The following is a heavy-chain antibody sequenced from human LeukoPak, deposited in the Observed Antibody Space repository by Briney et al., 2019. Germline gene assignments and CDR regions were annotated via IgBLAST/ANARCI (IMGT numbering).Heavy chain of an antibody. D-gene: IGHD3-22*01. J-gene: IGHJ3*02. CDR3: ARDHYDRSYAFDI. V-gene: IGHV3-30*04. Sequence: SGGSLRLSCVASGFTFRSYAVHWVRQAPGKGLEWVAVISYDGTNKYYADSVKGRFTISRDNAKNSLYLQMNGLRAEDTAVYYCARDHYDRSYAFDIWGQGTMVTVSS. CDR1: GFTFRSYA. CDR2: ISYDGTNK.